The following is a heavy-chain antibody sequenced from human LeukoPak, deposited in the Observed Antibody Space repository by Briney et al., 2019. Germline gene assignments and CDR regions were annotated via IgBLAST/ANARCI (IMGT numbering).Heavy chain of an antibody. D-gene: IGHD6-13*01. CDR2: IYYSGST. Sequence: KPSETLSLTCTVSGASFSSSTYYWGWIRQPPGKGLEWIRSIYYSGSTYYNPSLKSRVTMSVDTSKNQFSLKLSSVTAADTAVYYCARHAGGISATGTRPFDYWGQGTLVTVSS. V-gene: IGHV4-39*01. CDR3: ARHAGGISATGTRPFDY. J-gene: IGHJ4*02. CDR1: GASFSSSTYY.